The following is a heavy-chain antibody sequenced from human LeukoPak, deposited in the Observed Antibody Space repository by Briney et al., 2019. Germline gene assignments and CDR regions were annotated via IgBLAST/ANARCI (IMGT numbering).Heavy chain of an antibody. D-gene: IGHD3-22*01. CDR1: GGSISSGSYY. J-gene: IGHJ5*02. CDR2: IYTSGST. Sequence: SETLSLTCTVSGGSISSGSYYWSWIRQPAGKGLEWIGRIYTSGSTNYNPSLKSRVTISVDTSKNQLSLKLSSVTAADTAVYYCARSSEINWFDPWGQGTLVTVSS. CDR3: ARSSEINWFDP. V-gene: IGHV4-61*02.